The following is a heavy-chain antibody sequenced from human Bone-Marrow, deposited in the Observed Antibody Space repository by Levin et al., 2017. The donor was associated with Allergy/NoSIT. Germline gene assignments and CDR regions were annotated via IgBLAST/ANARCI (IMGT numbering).Heavy chain of an antibody. Sequence: SCAASGFPSFSAFAMSWVRQAPGKGLEWVSAVTGGGGTYYADSVKGRFTISRDNSKNTLYLQLNSLRVEDAAVYYCAKMKGQRSYDYTMDVWGQGTTVTVSS. CDR2: VTGGGGT. J-gene: IGHJ6*02. V-gene: IGHV3-23*01. CDR3: AKMKGQRSYDYTMDV. D-gene: IGHD2-2*01. CDR1: GFPSFSAFA.